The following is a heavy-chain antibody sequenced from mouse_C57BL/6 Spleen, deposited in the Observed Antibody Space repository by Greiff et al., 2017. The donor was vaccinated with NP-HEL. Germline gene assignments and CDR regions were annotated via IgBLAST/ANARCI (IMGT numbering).Heavy chain of an antibody. D-gene: IGHD2-1*01. V-gene: IGHV6-6*01. Sequence: EVQLQESGGGLVQPGGSMKLSCAASGFTFSDAWMDWVRQSPEKGLVWVAEIRNNANNHATYYAESVKGRFTISRDDSQSRVYLQMNSLIAEDTGIYYCTRDGNYAMDYWGQGTSVTVSS. CDR1: GFTFSDAW. CDR3: TRDGNYAMDY. J-gene: IGHJ4*01. CDR2: IRNNANNHAT.